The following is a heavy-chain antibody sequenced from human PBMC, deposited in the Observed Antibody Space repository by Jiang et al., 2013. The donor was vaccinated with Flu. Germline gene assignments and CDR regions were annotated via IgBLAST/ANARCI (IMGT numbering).Heavy chain of an antibody. CDR1: GFSLNTTGMC. Sequence: KPTQTLTLTCSFSGFSLNTTGMCVSWIRQPPGKALEWLALIDWADDKYYRTSLKTRLTISKGTSKNQVVLTMTNMDPVDTATYYCAHILKLRRVEDIWGQGTMVTVSA. CDR3: AHILKLRRVEDI. CDR2: IDWADDK. J-gene: IGHJ3*02. D-gene: IGHD4-23*01. V-gene: IGHV2-70*12.